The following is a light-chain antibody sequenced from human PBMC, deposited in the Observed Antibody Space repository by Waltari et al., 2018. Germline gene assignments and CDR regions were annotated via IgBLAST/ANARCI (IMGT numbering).Light chain of an antibody. CDR2: EVS. Sequence: QSALTQPASVSGSPGQSITISCTGTSSDVGGYNYFSWYQQHPGKAPKLMIYEVSNRPSGVSNRVSGSKSGNTASLTISGLQAEDEADYYCSSYTSSSTYVFGTGTKVTVL. V-gene: IGLV2-14*01. CDR1: SSDVGGYNY. CDR3: SSYTSSSTYV. J-gene: IGLJ1*01.